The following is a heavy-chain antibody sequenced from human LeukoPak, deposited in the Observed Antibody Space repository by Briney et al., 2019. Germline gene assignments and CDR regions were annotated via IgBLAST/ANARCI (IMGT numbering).Heavy chain of an antibody. D-gene: IGHD3-10*01. CDR1: GFTFSSYS. J-gene: IGHJ6*02. CDR3: ASPYGSGRAYYYYAMDV. CDR2: ISSSSSTI. V-gene: IGHV3-48*02. Sequence: GGSLRLSCAASGFTFSSYSMNWVRQAPGKGLEWVSYISSSSSTIYYADSVKGRFTISRDNAKKSLYLQMNSLRDEDTAVYYCASPYGSGRAYYYYAMDVWGQGTTVTVSS.